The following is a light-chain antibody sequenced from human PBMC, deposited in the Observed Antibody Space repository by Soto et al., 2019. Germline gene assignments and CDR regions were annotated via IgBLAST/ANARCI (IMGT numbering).Light chain of an antibody. CDR3: QHWS. J-gene: IGKJ1*01. Sequence: IQMTHSPSSLSSSVGYIFTITCRASQGISNYLAWYQQKPGKVPKLLIYAASTLQSGVPSRFSGSGSGTDFTLTISRLQPEDVATYYCQHWSFGQGTKVDIK. CDR2: AAS. CDR1: QGISNY. V-gene: IGKV1-27*01.